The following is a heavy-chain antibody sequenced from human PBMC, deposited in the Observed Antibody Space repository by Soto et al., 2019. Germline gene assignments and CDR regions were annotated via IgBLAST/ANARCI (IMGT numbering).Heavy chain of an antibody. Sequence: EVQLLESGGGLVQPGGSLRLSCAASGFTFSSYGMSWVRQAPGKGLEWVSAISGSGGSTYYADSVKGRFTISRDNSKNTLYLQMNSLRAEDTAVYYCHSYYYDSHDYWGQGTLVTVSS. CDR2: ISGSGGST. CDR3: HSYYYDSHDY. V-gene: IGHV3-23*01. D-gene: IGHD3-22*01. CDR1: GFTFSSYG. J-gene: IGHJ4*02.